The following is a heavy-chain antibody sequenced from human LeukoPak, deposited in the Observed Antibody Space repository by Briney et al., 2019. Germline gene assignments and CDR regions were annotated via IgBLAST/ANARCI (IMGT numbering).Heavy chain of an antibody. J-gene: IGHJ4*02. CDR2: IWYDGSSK. CDR1: GFSFSAYG. D-gene: IGHD6-13*01. V-gene: IGHV3-33*01. CDR3: ARSQSSSLIDY. Sequence: GRSLRLSCAASGFSFSAYGVHWLRQAPGKGLEWVAVIWYDGSSKDYADSVKGRFTFSRDNSKNTLYLQMNSLTVEDTAVYYCARSQSSSLIDYWGQGTLVTVSS.